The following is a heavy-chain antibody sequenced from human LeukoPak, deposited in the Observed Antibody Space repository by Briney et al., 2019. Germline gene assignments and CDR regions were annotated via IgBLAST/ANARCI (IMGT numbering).Heavy chain of an antibody. CDR1: GYTFTHYY. CDR3: VTAPYDYDCS. Sequence: ASVKVSCKASGYTFTHYYMHWVRQAPGKGLEWMGRVDPEDGETLYADNFQGRLTLTADMSVDTVYLEVASLTSEDTAIYYCVTAPYDYDCSWGQGTLVTVSS. CDR2: VDPEDGET. D-gene: IGHD3-16*01. V-gene: IGHV1-69-2*01. J-gene: IGHJ5*02.